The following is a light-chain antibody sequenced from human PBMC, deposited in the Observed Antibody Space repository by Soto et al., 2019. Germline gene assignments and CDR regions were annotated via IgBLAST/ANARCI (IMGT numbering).Light chain of an antibody. V-gene: IGKV3-15*01. J-gene: IGKJ1*01. Sequence: TQSPATLSVSRGERATLSCRVSQSVSSNLAWYQQKPGQAPRLLIYAASTRATGIPASFSGSGSETEFTLTISSLQSEDFAVYFCQQHHNWPPWTFGLGTKVDIK. CDR3: QQHHNWPPWT. CDR2: AAS. CDR1: QSVSSN.